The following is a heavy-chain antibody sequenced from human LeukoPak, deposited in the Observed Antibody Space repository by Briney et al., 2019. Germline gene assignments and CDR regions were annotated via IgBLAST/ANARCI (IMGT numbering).Heavy chain of an antibody. CDR2: IGSAGDK. CDR3: ARDFDFWSAI. CDR1: GFTLSGYD. V-gene: IGHV3-13*01. Sequence: PGGSLRLSCAASGFTLSGYDIHWVRQAIGKGLDWVSGIGSAGDKYHAGSERGRFTISRENAENFVYLQMNGLRAEDTALYYCARDFDFWSAIWGQGTLVTVSS. D-gene: IGHD3-3*01. J-gene: IGHJ4*02.